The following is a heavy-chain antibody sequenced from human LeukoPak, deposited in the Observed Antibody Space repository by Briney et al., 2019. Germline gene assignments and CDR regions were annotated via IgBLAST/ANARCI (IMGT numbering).Heavy chain of an antibody. CDR2: FYHSGST. Sequence: PSETLSLTCTVSGGSISSSSYYWGWIRQPPGKGLEWIGSFYHSGSTYYNPSLKSRVTISLDTSKNQFSLKLSSVTAADTAVYYCARVRRVGATPFDYWGQGTLVTVSS. D-gene: IGHD1-26*01. V-gene: IGHV4-39*07. J-gene: IGHJ4*02. CDR3: ARVRRVGATPFDY. CDR1: GGSISSSSYY.